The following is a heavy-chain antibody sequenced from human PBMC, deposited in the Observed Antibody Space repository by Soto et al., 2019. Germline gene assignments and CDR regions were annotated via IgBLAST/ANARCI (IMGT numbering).Heavy chain of an antibody. CDR2: INAGNGNT. J-gene: IGHJ5*02. D-gene: IGHD3-22*01. CDR1: GYTFTSYA. V-gene: IGHV1-3*01. CDR3: ARGRYYYDSSGYGFDP. Sequence: QVQLVQSGAEVKKPGASVKVSCKASGYTFTSYAMHWVRQAPGQRLEWMGWINAGNGNTKYSQKFQGRVTITRDTSASTAYMELSSLRSEDTAVYYCARGRYYYDSSGYGFDPWGQGTLVTVSS.